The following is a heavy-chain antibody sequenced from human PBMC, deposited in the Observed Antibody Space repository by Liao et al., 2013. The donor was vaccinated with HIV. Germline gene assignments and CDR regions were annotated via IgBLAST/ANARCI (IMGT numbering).Heavy chain of an antibody. V-gene: IGHV4-30-4*08. J-gene: IGHJ4*02. CDR2: IYYTGTT. Sequence: QVRLQESGPGVVEPSQTLSLRCNVSGGSVSSGDYYWTWIRQYPGRGLEWIGYIYYTGTTYYTSSLRSRVTMSVDTSKNHFSLKVTSVTAADTAVYYCARRGSGKVRSPFHHFDTWGQGALV. CDR1: GGSVSSGDYY. D-gene: IGHD3-10*01. CDR3: ARRGSGKVRSPFHHFDT.